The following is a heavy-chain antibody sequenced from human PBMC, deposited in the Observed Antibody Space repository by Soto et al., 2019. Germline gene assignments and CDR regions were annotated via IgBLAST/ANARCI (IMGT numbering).Heavy chain of an antibody. V-gene: IGHV4-30-4*01. D-gene: IGHD2-15*01. CDR1: GGSISSGDYY. J-gene: IGHJ4*02. CDR3: ARALRIYAFDY. Sequence: SETLSLTCTVSGGSISSGDYYWSWIRQPPGKGLEWIGYIYYSGSTYYNPSLKSRVTISVDTSKNQFSLKLSSVTAADTAVYYCARALRIYAFDYWGQGTLVTVSS. CDR2: IYYSGST.